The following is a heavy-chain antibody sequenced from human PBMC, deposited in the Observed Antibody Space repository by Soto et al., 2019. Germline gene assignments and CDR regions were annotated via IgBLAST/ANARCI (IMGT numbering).Heavy chain of an antibody. CDR2: INAGNSKT. J-gene: IGHJ4*02. CDR3: ARSETGYSTFDY. CDR1: GYTFSGHA. D-gene: IGHD3-9*01. Sequence: ASVKVSCKASGYTFSGHAIHWLRQAPGQRPEWLGWINAGNSKTYYSEKFEGRVTITRDTSASAAYMELSTLGSEDTSIYYCARSETGYSTFDYWGQGTLVTVSS. V-gene: IGHV1-3*01.